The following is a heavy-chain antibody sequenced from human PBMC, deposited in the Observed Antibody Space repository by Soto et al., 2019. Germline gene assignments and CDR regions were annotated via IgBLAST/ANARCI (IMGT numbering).Heavy chain of an antibody. D-gene: IGHD1-26*01. Sequence: QVQLVQSGGEMKKRGASVKVSCKASGYNFTNFGINWLRKAPGQGLEWVGWISPYSGNTNYAQKFRGRVTMTTDATTAYMELRSLTSDDAAVYYCAKLATYSTISPFDIWGQGTMVTVSS. CDR2: ISPYSGNT. V-gene: IGHV1-18*01. J-gene: IGHJ3*02. CDR3: AKLATYSTISPFDI. CDR1: GYNFTNFG.